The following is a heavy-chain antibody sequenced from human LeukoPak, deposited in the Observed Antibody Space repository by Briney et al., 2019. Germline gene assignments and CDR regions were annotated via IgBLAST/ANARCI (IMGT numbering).Heavy chain of an antibody. CDR2: INHSGGT. CDR1: GGSFSAYY. D-gene: IGHD6-13*01. CDR3: ARHDYSSNTYYYYYYMDV. J-gene: IGHJ6*03. Sequence: SETLSLTCAVYGGSFSAYYWTWIRQPPGKGLEWIGEINHSGGTDYNPSLKSRVTISVDTSKNQFSLKLTSMSAADTAVYYCARHDYSSNTYYYYYYMDVWGKGTTVTISS. V-gene: IGHV4-34*01.